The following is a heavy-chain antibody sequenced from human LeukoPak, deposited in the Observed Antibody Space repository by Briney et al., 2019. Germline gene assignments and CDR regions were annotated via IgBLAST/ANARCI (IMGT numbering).Heavy chain of an antibody. J-gene: IGHJ4*02. CDR3: ARGQGSGSSWAFDY. CDR1: GGSISNSSYY. V-gene: IGHV4-39*07. Sequence: SETLSLTCTVSGGSISNSSYYWGWIRQPPGKGLEWTGSIYYSGTTYYNPSLKSRVLVSIDTSKHQLSLSLSSVTAADTAVYYCARGQGSGSSWAFDYWGQGTLVTVSS. CDR2: IYYSGTT. D-gene: IGHD1-26*01.